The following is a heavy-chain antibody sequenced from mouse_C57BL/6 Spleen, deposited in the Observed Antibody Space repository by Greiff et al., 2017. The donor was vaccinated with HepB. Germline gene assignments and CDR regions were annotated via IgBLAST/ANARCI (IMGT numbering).Heavy chain of an antibody. CDR1: GYTFTSYW. D-gene: IGHD1-1*01. V-gene: IGHV1-7*01. CDR3: ARGRSGNCLDY. J-gene: IGHJ2*01. Sequence: QVQLKQSGAELAKPGASVKLSCKASGYTFTSYWMHWVKQRPGQGLEWIGYINPSSGYTKYNQKFKDKATMTADKSSSTADMQLSSLTYEDSAVYYGARGRSGNCLDYWGQGTTVTVSS. CDR2: INPSSGYT.